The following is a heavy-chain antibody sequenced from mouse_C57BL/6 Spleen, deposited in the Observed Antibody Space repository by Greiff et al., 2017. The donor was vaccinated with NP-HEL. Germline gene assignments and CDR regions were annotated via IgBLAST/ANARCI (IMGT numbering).Heavy chain of an antibody. CDR2: ISYDGSN. D-gene: IGHD2-4*01. Sequence: EVQVVESGPGLVKPSQSLSLTCSVTGYSITSGYYWNWIRQFPGNKLEWMGYISYDGSNNYNPSLKNRISITRDTSKNQFFLKLNSVTTEDTATYYCARVTYDYDFAYWGQGTLVTVSA. J-gene: IGHJ3*01. CDR3: ARVTYDYDFAY. CDR1: GYSITSGYY. V-gene: IGHV3-6*01.